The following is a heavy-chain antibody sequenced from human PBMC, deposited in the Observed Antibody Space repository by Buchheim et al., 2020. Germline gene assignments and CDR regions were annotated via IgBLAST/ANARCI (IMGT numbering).Heavy chain of an antibody. CDR1: GFTLSYYW. D-gene: IGHD4-17*01. V-gene: IGHV3-7*01. J-gene: IGHJ4*02. CDR3: ARDGYGDLFDY. CDR2: VKQDGSEK. Sequence: EVRLVESGGGLVQRGGSLRLSCTASGFTLSYYWMSWIRQAPGKGLEWVASVKQDGSEKSYVDSVKGRFTISRDNAKNSLFLQLNNLGGEDTAVYYCARDGYGDLFDYWGQGTL.